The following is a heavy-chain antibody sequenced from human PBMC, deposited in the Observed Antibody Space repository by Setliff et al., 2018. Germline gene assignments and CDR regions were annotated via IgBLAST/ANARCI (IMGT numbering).Heavy chain of an antibody. CDR1: GGSINSGSYY. V-gene: IGHV4-61*02. J-gene: IGHJ3*02. CDR2: IYSRGST. D-gene: IGHD3-22*01. CDR3: ARDHYDYYDSRQAFDI. Sequence: SETLSLTCTVSGGSINSGSYYWSWIRQPAGKGLEWIGRIYSRGSTNYNPSLKSRVTVPLDASKNQLSLKLSSVTAADAAVYYCARDHYDYYDSRQAFDIWGQGTMVTVSS.